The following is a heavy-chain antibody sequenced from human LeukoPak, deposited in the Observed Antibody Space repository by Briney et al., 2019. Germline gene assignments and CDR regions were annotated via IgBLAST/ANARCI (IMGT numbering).Heavy chain of an antibody. CDR2: TNQEGSEK. Sequence: GGSLRLSCAASGFTFSDFYMTWIRQAPGKGLEWVANTNQEGSEKYYVDSVKGRFTISKDNAKNSLYLQMNSLRAEDTAVYYCARDPKWLDYWGQGTLVTVSS. J-gene: IGHJ4*02. CDR1: GFTFSDFY. D-gene: IGHD5-12*01. CDR3: ARDPKWLDY. V-gene: IGHV3-7*01.